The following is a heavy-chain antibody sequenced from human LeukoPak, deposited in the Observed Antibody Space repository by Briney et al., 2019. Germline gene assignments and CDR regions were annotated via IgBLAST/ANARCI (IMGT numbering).Heavy chain of an antibody. Sequence: GGSLRLSCAASGFTFSSYAMSWVRQAPGKGLEWVANIKQDGSEKYYVDSVKGRFTISRDNAKNSLYLQMNSLRAEDTAVYYCASLYQLTYYFDYWGQGTLVTVSS. J-gene: IGHJ4*02. CDR2: IKQDGSEK. CDR3: ASLYQLTYYFDY. V-gene: IGHV3-7*01. D-gene: IGHD2-2*01. CDR1: GFTFSSYA.